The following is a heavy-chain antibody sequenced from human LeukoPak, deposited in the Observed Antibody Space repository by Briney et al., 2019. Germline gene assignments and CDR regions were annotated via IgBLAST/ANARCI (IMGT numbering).Heavy chain of an antibody. Sequence: ASVKVSCKASGYTFTGYYMHWVRQAPGQGLEWMGRINPNSGGTNHAQKFQGRVTMTRDTSISTAYMELSRLRSDDTAVYYCARDSRSGSYDYWGQGTLVTVSS. CDR1: GYTFTGYY. D-gene: IGHD3-10*01. CDR3: ARDSRSGSYDY. CDR2: INPNSGGT. V-gene: IGHV1-2*06. J-gene: IGHJ4*02.